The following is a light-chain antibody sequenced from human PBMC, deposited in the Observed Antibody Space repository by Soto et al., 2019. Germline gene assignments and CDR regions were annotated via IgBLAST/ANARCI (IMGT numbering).Light chain of an antibody. CDR2: DAS. J-gene: IGKJ5*01. CDR3: QQYENLPIT. Sequence: DIQLTQSPSSLSASVGDRVTITCRASQTIDTYVNWYQHKPGTAPKLLIYDASNLETGVPSRFSGSGSGTDFTFTISSLQAEDIATYYCQQYENLPITFGQGTRLENK. V-gene: IGKV1-33*01. CDR1: QTIDTY.